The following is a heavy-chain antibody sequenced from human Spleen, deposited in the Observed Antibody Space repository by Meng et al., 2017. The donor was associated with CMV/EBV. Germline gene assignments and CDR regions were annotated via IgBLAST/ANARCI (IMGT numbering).Heavy chain of an antibody. V-gene: IGHV4-34*01. J-gene: IGHJ4*02. CDR1: GGSFNGYY. CDR3: ARSGLHGGNSRKARNFDY. Sequence: SETLSLTCAVYGGSFNGYYWSWIRQPPGGGLEWIAEINDGGTTNYNPPLESRVTISVDTSKNQFSLRLNSVTAADTAVYYCARSGLHGGNSRKARNFDYWGQGTLVTVSS. CDR2: INDGGTT. D-gene: IGHD4-23*01.